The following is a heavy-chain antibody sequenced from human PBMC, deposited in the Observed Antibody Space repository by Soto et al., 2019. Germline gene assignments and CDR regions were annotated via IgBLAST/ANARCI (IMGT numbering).Heavy chain of an antibody. Sequence: QVQLQQWGAGLLKPSETLSLTCAVYGGSFSGYYWSWIRQPPGKGLEWIGEINHSGSTNSNPSLTSRVTIPVDPSKNQFSLKLSSVTAADTAVYYCARGHLYSSSWTSTLYYFDYWGQGTLVTVSS. CDR1: GGSFSGYY. CDR3: ARGHLYSSSWTSTLYYFDY. CDR2: INHSGST. V-gene: IGHV4-34*01. J-gene: IGHJ4*02. D-gene: IGHD6-13*01.